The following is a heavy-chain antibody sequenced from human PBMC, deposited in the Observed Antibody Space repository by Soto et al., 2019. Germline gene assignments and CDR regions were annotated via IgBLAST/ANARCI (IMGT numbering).Heavy chain of an antibody. CDR2: ISTSGGYK. Sequence: EVRLVESGGGLVKPGGSLRVSCAASGFNFNTYSMNWVRQAPGKGLEWVSFISTSGGYKYYADSVRGRFTISRDNAKKSVDLERNSLTADDTAVYYCAGDRSALPGARDAMDVWGQGTTVTVSS. CDR3: AGDRSALPGARDAMDV. J-gene: IGHJ6*02. V-gene: IGHV3-21*02. CDR1: GFNFNTYS. D-gene: IGHD1-26*01.